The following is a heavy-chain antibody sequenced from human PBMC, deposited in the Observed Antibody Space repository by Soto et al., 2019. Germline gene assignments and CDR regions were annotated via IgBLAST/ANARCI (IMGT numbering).Heavy chain of an antibody. Sequence: QVQLVESGGGVVQPGRSLRLSCAASGFIFNNYGMQWVRQAPGKGLEWVAVISHDGNVKYYAVSVKGRFTISRDNSKNTLYLQMNSLRAEDTAVYYCAKESTVGVSHMFDIWGQGTMVTVSS. CDR1: GFIFNNYG. D-gene: IGHD3-16*01. CDR2: ISHDGNVK. V-gene: IGHV3-30*18. CDR3: AKESTVGVSHMFDI. J-gene: IGHJ3*02.